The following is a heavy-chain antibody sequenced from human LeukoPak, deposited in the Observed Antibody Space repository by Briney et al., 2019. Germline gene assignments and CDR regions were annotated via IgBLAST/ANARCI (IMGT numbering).Heavy chain of an antibody. CDR1: GYTFTSYG. V-gene: IGHV1-18*01. Sequence: ASVKVSCKASGYTFTSYGISWVRQAPGQGLEWMGWISAYNGNTNNAQKLQGRVTMTTDTSTSTAYMELRSLRSDDTAVYYCARERYSYGAFDYWGQGTLVTVSS. D-gene: IGHD5-18*01. CDR2: ISAYNGNT. CDR3: ARERYSYGAFDY. J-gene: IGHJ4*02.